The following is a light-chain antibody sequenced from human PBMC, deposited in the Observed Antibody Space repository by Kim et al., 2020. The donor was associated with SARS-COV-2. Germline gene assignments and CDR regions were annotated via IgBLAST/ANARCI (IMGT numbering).Light chain of an antibody. Sequence: VAFGQTVRSTSHGDSIRSDYESWYQQKTGQPPLLVIYGKNNRPSGILDRCSGSSSGEKTSLLTTGAKAEKEDDYYCNYRDSSGPVVFGGGTKLTVL. CDR1: SIRSDY. J-gene: IGLJ2*01. V-gene: IGLV3-19*01. CDR3: NYRDSSGPVV. CDR2: GKN.